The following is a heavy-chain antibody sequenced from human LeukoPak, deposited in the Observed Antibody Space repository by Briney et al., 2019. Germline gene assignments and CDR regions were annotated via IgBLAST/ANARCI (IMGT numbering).Heavy chain of an antibody. Sequence: GGSLRLSCAASGFTFNTYAMSWVRQAPGKGLEWVAAVSGSGAGTYYADSVKGRFTISRDNSKTIMYLQMNSLRAEDTAIYYCAGCTTAGTGWCNWFDPWGQGTLVTVSS. CDR2: VSGSGAGT. D-gene: IGHD6-19*01. J-gene: IGHJ5*02. CDR3: AGCTTAGTGWCNWFDP. V-gene: IGHV3-23*01. CDR1: GFTFNTYA.